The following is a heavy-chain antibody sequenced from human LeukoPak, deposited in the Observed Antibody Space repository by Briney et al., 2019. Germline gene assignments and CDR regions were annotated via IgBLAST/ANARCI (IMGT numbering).Heavy chain of an antibody. CDR3: ARLGGGITIFGVVTRDDAFDI. CDR2: INPNSGGT. J-gene: IGHJ3*02. V-gene: IGHV1-2*02. CDR1: GYTFTGYY. Sequence: ASVKASCKASGYTFTGYYMHWVRQAPGQGLEWMGWINPNSGGTNYAQKFQGRVTMTRDTSISTAYMELSRLRSDDTAVYYCARLGGGITIFGVVTRDDAFDIWGQGTMVTVSS. D-gene: IGHD3-3*01.